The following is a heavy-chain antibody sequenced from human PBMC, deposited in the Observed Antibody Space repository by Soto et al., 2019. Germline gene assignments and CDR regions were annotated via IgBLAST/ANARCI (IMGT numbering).Heavy chain of an antibody. J-gene: IGHJ4*02. CDR2: VYTGGNT. D-gene: IGHD3-3*02. V-gene: IGHV4-4*07. Sequence: QLQESGPGLGKPSETPSLTCNVSGRSMISYYWSWIRQPAGKGLEWIGRVYTGGNTNYNPSLKSRVTMSVDTSKSQFSLILTSVTAADTAVYYCAREGDDRHFFFDSWGQGTLVTVSS. CDR1: GRSMISYY. CDR3: AREGDDRHFFFDS.